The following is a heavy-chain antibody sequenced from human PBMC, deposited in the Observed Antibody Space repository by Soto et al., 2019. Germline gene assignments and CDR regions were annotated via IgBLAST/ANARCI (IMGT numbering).Heavy chain of an antibody. D-gene: IGHD6-19*01. V-gene: IGHV3-74*01. CDR2: INSDGSST. J-gene: IGHJ4*02. Sequence: GFRRVSFAVSGFRLSNYWMSWVRRVPGKGLMWVSRINSDGSSTVYADSVKGRFTISRDNSKSTLYLQMNSLTAEDTAVYYCARNPAPSGWYDYWGQGALVTVPS. CDR1: GFRLSNYW. CDR3: ARNPAPSGWYDY.